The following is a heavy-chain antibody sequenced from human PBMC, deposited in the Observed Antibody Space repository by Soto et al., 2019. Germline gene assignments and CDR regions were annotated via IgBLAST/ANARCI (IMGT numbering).Heavy chain of an antibody. Sequence: EVALLESGGGLVQPGGSLRLSCEVSGVAFSFYSMSWVRQAPGKGLEWVASISGNGATTYYAASGKGRFTFSRDNSKNTVHLQMNSLRGEDTAVYYCAKDRVGFTSGWEFFDFWGQGTLGTVSS. CDR2: ISGNGATT. CDR3: AKDRVGFTSGWEFFDF. V-gene: IGHV3-23*01. D-gene: IGHD6-19*01. J-gene: IGHJ4*02. CDR1: GVAFSFYS.